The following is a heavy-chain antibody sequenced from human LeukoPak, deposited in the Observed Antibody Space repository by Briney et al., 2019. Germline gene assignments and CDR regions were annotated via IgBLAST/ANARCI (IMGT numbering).Heavy chain of an antibody. J-gene: IGHJ6*03. CDR3: ARHWNYVTYYYYMDV. D-gene: IGHD1-7*01. CDR1: GFTFSSYW. V-gene: IGHV3-7*01. Sequence: GGSLRLSCAASGFTFSSYWMSWVRQAPGKGLEWVANIKQDGSEKYYVDSVKGRFPISRDNAKNSLYLQMNSLRAEDTAVYYCARHWNYVTYYYYMDVWGKGTTVTVSS. CDR2: IKQDGSEK.